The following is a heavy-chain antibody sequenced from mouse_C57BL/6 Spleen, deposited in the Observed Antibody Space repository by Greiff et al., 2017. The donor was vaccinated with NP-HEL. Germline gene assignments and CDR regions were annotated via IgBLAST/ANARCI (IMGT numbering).Heavy chain of an antibody. J-gene: IGHJ2*01. V-gene: IGHV6-3*01. CDR3: TYDGYYDY. D-gene: IGHD2-3*01. CDR2: IRLKSDNYAT. Sequence: EVKLVESGGGLVQPGGSMKLSCVASGFTFSNYWMNWVRQSPEKGLEWVAQIRLKSDNYATHYAESVKGRFTISRDDSKSSVYLQMNNLRAEDTGIYYCTYDGYYDYWGQGTTLTVSS. CDR1: GFTFSNYW.